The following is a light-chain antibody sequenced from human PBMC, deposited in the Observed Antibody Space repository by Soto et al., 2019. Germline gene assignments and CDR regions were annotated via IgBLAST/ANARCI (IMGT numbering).Light chain of an antibody. V-gene: IGKV4-1*01. J-gene: IGKJ2*02. Sequence: DIVMTQSPDSLPVSLSERATINCKSSQSVLYSSNNKNYLAWYQQKPGQPPKLLIYWASIRASGVPDRFSGSGSGTDFTLAISSLQAEDVAVYYCQHYYTTPRTFGQGTRLEIK. CDR1: QSVLYSSNNKNY. CDR2: WAS. CDR3: QHYYTTPRT.